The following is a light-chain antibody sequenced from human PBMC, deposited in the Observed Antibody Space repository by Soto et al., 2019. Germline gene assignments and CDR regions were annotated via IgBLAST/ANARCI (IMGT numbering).Light chain of an antibody. J-gene: IGKJ4*01. CDR2: DAS. V-gene: IGKV3-11*01. CDR3: QQRSNWPPALS. Sequence: EVVFTHSPATLSPSPRYRSTLSFSSSQSVNNFLAWYQQKPGQTPRLLIYDASKRATGIPGRFSGSGSGTDFTLTISSLEPEDFAVYYCQQRSNWPPALSFGGGTKVDIK. CDR1: QSVNNF.